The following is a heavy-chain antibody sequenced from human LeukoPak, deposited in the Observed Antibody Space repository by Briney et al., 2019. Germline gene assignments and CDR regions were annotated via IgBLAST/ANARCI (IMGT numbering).Heavy chain of an antibody. CDR2: ISGSRGFT. Sequence: PGGSLRLSCAASGFTFSSYAMSWVRQAPGKGLEWVSSISGSRGFTYYPDSVKGRFTISRDDSQNTLYLQMNSLRVEDTAIYYCAKGRGYCTGGSCYSDYWGQGTLVTVSS. CDR3: AKGRGYCTGGSCYSDY. D-gene: IGHD2-15*01. V-gene: IGHV3-23*01. J-gene: IGHJ4*02. CDR1: GFTFSSYA.